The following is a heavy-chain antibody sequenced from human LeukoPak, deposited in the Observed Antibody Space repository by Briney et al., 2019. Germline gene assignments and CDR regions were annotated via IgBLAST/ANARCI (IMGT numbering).Heavy chain of an antibody. V-gene: IGHV3-30*18. CDR3: AKPTLRGYSSSWYDY. Sequence: PGGSLRLSCAASGFTFSSYGMHWVRQAPGKGLEWVAVISYDGSNKYYADSVKGRFTISRDNSKNTLYLQMNSLRAEDTAVYYCAKPTLRGYSSSWYDYWGQGTLVTVSS. D-gene: IGHD6-13*01. CDR2: ISYDGSNK. J-gene: IGHJ4*02. CDR1: GFTFSSYG.